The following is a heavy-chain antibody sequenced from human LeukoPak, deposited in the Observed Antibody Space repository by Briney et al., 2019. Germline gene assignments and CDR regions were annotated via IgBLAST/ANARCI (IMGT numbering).Heavy chain of an antibody. CDR3: ARGFRRYYDSSGYWEDY. V-gene: IGHV4-61*02. D-gene: IGHD3-22*01. J-gene: IGHJ4*02. Sequence: SETLSLTCTVSGGSISSGSYYWSWIRQPAGKGLEWIGRIYTSGSTNYNPSLKSRVTISVDTSKNQFSLKQSSVAAADTAVYYCARGFRRYYDSSGYWEDYWGQGTLVTVSS. CDR1: GGSISSGSYY. CDR2: IYTSGST.